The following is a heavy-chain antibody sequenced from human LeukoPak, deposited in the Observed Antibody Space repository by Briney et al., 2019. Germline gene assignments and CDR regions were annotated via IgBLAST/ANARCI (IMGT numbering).Heavy chain of an antibody. D-gene: IGHD2-2*01. CDR1: GYTFTGYY. CDR2: IKPNNGGT. J-gene: IGHJ5*02. CDR3: ARARGDIVVVPAAIWFDP. V-gene: IGHV1-2*02. Sequence: ASVKVSCKASGYTFTGYYMHWVRQASGQGLEWMGWIKPNNGGTNYAQKFQGRVTMTRDTSISTAYMELSRLRSDDTAVYYCARARGDIVVVPAAIWFDPWGQGKLVTVSS.